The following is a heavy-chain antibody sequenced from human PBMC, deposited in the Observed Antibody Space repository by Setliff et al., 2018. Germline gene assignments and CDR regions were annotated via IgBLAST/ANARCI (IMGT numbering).Heavy chain of an antibody. J-gene: IGHJ2*01. V-gene: IGHV1-69*10. Sequence: SVKVSCKASGGTFSSYAISWVRQAPGQGLEWMGEIIPILGIANYAQKFQGRVTITADESMSTAYMELSSLRSEDTAVYYCARSVSTGPTPFYWYFDLWGRGTLVTVSS. CDR2: IIPILGIA. CDR1: GGTFSSYA. CDR3: ARSVSTGPTPFYWYFDL. D-gene: IGHD1-1*01.